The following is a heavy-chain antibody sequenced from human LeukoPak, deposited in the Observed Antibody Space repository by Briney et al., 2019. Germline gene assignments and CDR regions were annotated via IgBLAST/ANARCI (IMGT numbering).Heavy chain of an antibody. CDR3: AREGSYCVGGDCYSFDF. J-gene: IGHJ4*02. D-gene: IGHD2-21*02. CDR1: GYRFISNY. Sequence: ASVTVSCTSSGYRFISNYIQWVRQAPGLGPEWMGWMHPGNGNTRYAEKFQGRVTMTSDTSINTAYMDLSSLRSDDTAVYYCAREGSYCVGGDCYSFDFWGQGTLITVSS. CDR2: MHPGNGNT. V-gene: IGHV1-2*02.